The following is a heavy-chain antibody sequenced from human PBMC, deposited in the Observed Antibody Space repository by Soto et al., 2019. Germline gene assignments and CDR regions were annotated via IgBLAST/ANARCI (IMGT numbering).Heavy chain of an antibody. D-gene: IGHD5-12*01. CDR2: IIPIFGTA. CDR3: AWGEAAEAVVATESVGYYGMDV. CDR1: GGTFSSYA. Sequence: GASVKVSCKASGGTFSSYAISWVRQAPGQGLEWMGGIIPIFGTANYAQKFQGRVTITADKSTSTAYMELSSLRSEDTAVYYCAWGEAAEAVVATESVGYYGMDVWGQGTTVTVSS. J-gene: IGHJ6*02. V-gene: IGHV1-69*06.